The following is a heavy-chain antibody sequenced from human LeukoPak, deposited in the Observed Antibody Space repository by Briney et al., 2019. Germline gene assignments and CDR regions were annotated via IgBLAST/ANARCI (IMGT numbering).Heavy chain of an antibody. V-gene: IGHV1-46*01. CDR3: ARDRVIAVAGTFAFDI. Sequence: ASVKVSCKASGYTFTSYYMHWVRQAPGQGLEWMGIINPSGGSTSYAQKFQGRVTMTRDTSTSTVYMELSSLRSEDTAVYYCARDRVIAVAGTFAFDIWGQGTMVTVSS. CDR2: INPSGGST. D-gene: IGHD6-19*01. CDR1: GYTFTSYY. J-gene: IGHJ3*02.